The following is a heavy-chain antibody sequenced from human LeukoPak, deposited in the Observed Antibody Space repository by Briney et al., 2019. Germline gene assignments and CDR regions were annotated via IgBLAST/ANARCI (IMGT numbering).Heavy chain of an antibody. CDR3: AKDLNYYDSSGKDV. CDR1: GFTFSSYS. Sequence: GGSLRLSCAASGFTFSSYSMNWVRQAPGKGLEWVSYISSSSSTIYYADSVKGRFTISRDNAKNSLYLQMNSLRAEDTALYYCAKDLNYYDSSGKDVWGKGTTVTISS. J-gene: IGHJ6*04. CDR2: ISSSSSTI. V-gene: IGHV3-48*04. D-gene: IGHD3-22*01.